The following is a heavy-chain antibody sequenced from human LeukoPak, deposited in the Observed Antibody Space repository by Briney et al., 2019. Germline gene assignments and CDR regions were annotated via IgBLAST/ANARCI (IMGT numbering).Heavy chain of an antibody. CDR3: AKDSLRYFALDAFDI. V-gene: IGHV3-23*01. Sequence: GGSLRLSCAASGFTFSSYAMSRVRQAPGKGLEWVSAISGSGGSTYYADSVKGRFTISRDNSKNTLYLQMNSLRAEDTAVYYCAKDSLRYFALDAFDIWGQGTMVTVSS. J-gene: IGHJ3*02. D-gene: IGHD3-9*01. CDR2: ISGSGGST. CDR1: GFTFSSYA.